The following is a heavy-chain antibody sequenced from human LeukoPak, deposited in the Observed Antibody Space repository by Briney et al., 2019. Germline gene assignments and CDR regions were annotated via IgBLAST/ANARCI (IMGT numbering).Heavy chain of an antibody. V-gene: IGHV3-11*04. CDR2: ISSGDSTI. Sequence: GGSLRLSCAASGFTFSDYYMSWIRQAPGKGLEWVSYISSGDSTIYYADSVKGRFTISRDNAKNSLYLQMNSLRAEDTAVYYYARSKRQYQLLGPHWFDPWGQGTLVTVSS. CDR3: ARSKRQYQLLGPHWFDP. D-gene: IGHD2-2*01. CDR1: GFTFSDYY. J-gene: IGHJ5*02.